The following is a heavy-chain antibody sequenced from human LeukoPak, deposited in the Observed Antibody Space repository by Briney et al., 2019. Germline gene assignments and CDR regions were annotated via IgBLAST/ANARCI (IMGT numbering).Heavy chain of an antibody. D-gene: IGHD3-9*01. CDR1: GYTFTSYG. Sequence: ASVKVSCKASGYTFTSYGISWVRQAPGQGLEWRGWISAYNGNTTYAQKLQGRVTMTTDTSTSTAYMELRSLRSDDTVVYYCARDFGYYYILTGYYPIYYFDYWGQGTLVTVSS. CDR2: ISAYNGNT. CDR3: ARDFGYYYILTGYYPIYYFDY. V-gene: IGHV1-18*01. J-gene: IGHJ4*02.